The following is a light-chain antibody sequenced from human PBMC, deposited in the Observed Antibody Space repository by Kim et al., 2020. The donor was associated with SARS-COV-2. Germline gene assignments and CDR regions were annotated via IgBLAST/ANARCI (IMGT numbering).Light chain of an antibody. CDR1: QSVDSKY. V-gene: IGKV3-20*01. CDR2: GAS. J-gene: IGKJ1*01. Sequence: NVLTPSPGTLSLSPGERATLSCRASQSVDSKYLDWYQHKPGQAPRLLMYGASSRATGIPDRFSGSGSGTDFTLTISRLEPEDVAVYYCQQYAGSPRTFGQGTKV. CDR3: QQYAGSPRT.